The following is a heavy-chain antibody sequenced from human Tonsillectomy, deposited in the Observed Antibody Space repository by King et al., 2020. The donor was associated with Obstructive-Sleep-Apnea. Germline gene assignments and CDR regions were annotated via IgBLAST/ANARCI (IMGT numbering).Heavy chain of an antibody. CDR3: ARGTGWYGVDV. D-gene: IGHD6-19*01. CDR2: VSYSGST. Sequence: QLQESGPGLVKPSETLSLTCTVSGGSIISYSWTWIRQPPGKGLEWIGHVSYSGSTNYKPSLKSRVTISADTSKNQFSLKLSSVTAADTGVYYCARGTGWYGVDVWGQGTTVTVSS. J-gene: IGHJ6*02. CDR1: GGSIISYS. V-gene: IGHV4-59*01.